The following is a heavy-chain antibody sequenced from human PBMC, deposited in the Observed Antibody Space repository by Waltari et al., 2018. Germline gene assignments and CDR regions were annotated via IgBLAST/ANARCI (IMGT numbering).Heavy chain of an antibody. D-gene: IGHD5-12*01. CDR1: GFTFSGFS. CDR3: GRGWLENTFDI. CDR2: LGPYSTPI. V-gene: IGHV3-48*01. Sequence: EVQVVESGGGLVHPGGSLRLSCAAPGFTFSGFSMSWVRQSPGKGLACLALLGPYSTPIYYADSVKGRFTISTDNSRNALYLQMNSLRTEDTAVYYGGRGWLENTFDIWGRGTLVTVSS. J-gene: IGHJ3*02.